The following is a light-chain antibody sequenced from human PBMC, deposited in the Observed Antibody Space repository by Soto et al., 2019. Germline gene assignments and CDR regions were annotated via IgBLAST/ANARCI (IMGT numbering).Light chain of an antibody. V-gene: IGKV3-15*01. CDR3: QQYKNWPPIS. CDR2: GAS. CDR1: QSVSSSY. J-gene: IGKJ5*01. Sequence: EIVLTQSPATLSVSPGERATLSCRASQSVSSSYLAWYQQKPGQAPRLLIYGASTRATGIPASFIGSGSGTEFTLTASSLQPEDFAVYYCQQYKNWPPISFGQGTRLEIK.